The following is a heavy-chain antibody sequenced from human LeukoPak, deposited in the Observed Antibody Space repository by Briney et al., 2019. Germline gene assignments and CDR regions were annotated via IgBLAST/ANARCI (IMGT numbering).Heavy chain of an antibody. CDR1: GGTLSSYA. CDR3: ARSGRDYYYYYYMDV. D-gene: IGHD2-21*02. J-gene: IGHJ6*03. CDR2: IIPIFGTA. V-gene: IGHV1-69*06. Sequence: AASVKVSCKASGGTLSSYAISWVRQAPGQGLEWMGGIIPIFGTANYAQKFQGRVTITADKSTSTAYMELSSLRSEDTAVYYCARSGRDYYYYYYMDVWGKGTTVTVSS.